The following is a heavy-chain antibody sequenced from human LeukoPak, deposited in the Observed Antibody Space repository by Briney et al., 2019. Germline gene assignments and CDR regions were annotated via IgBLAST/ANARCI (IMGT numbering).Heavy chain of an antibody. Sequence: SQTLSLTCTVSGGSISSGSYYWSWIRQPAGKGLEWIGRIYTSGSTNYNPSLKSRVTISVDTSKNQFSLKLSSVTAADTAVYYCARAWYNWNDVLFDIWGQGTMVTVSS. CDR1: GGSISSGSYY. D-gene: IGHD1-20*01. CDR2: IYTSGST. J-gene: IGHJ3*02. V-gene: IGHV4-61*02. CDR3: ARAWYNWNDVLFDI.